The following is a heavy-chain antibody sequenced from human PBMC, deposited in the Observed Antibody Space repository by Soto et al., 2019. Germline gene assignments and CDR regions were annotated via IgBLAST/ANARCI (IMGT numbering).Heavy chain of an antibody. D-gene: IGHD6-6*01. Sequence: PGGSLRLSCAASGFTFDDYAMDWVRQAPGKGLEWVSGISWNSGSIGYADSVKGRFTISRDNAKNSLYLQMNSLRAEDTALYYCAKDTGGYSSSKTKFDYWGQGPLVTVPS. CDR3: AKDTGGYSSSKTKFDY. J-gene: IGHJ4*02. V-gene: IGHV3-9*01. CDR1: GFTFDDYA. CDR2: ISWNSGSI.